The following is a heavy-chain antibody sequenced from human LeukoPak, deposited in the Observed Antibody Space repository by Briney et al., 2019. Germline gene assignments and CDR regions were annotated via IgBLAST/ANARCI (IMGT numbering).Heavy chain of an antibody. CDR2: ISYDGKNK. J-gene: IGHJ4*02. CDR3: ATSARTYIGSSLDY. CDR1: GFTFSLTG. V-gene: IGHV3-30*03. Sequence: SGGSLRLSCEASGFTFSLTGMHWVRQAPGKGLDWVAVISYDGKNKFYGDSVQGRLIISRDNSKNTVHLQMNSLRTEDTAVYYCATSARTYIGSSLDYWGQGTLVTVSS. D-gene: IGHD2-15*01.